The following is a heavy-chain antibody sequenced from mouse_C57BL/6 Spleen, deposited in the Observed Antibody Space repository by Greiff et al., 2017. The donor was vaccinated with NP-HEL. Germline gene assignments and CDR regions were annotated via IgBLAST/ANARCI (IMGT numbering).Heavy chain of an antibody. V-gene: IGHV5-17*01. Sequence: EVMLVESGGGLVKPGGSLKLSCAASGFTFSDYGMHWVRQAPEKGLEWVAYISSGSSTIYYADTVKGRFTISRDNAKNTLFLQMTSLRSEDTAMYYCARDSNYVGYAMDYWGQGTSVTVSS. J-gene: IGHJ4*01. D-gene: IGHD2-5*01. CDR1: GFTFSDYG. CDR3: ARDSNYVGYAMDY. CDR2: ISSGSSTI.